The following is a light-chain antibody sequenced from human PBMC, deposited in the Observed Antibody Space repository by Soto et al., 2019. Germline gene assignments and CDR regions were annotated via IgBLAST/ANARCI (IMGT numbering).Light chain of an antibody. J-gene: IGLJ2*01. Sequence: QSVLTQPPSVSAAPGQKVTISCTGRDSNIGINYVSWFQHLPETAPKLVIYDTAKRPSEIPDRFSGSKSGTSATLDITGLQSGDEADYYCATWDDNLNTVLFGGGTKLTVL. CDR2: DTA. CDR3: ATWDDNLNTVL. V-gene: IGLV1-51*01. CDR1: DSNIGINY.